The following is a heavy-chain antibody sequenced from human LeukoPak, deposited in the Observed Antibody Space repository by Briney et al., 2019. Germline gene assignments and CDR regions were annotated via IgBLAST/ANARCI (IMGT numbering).Heavy chain of an antibody. J-gene: IGHJ2*01. V-gene: IGHV3-9*01. CDR2: ISWNSGSI. Sequence: PGGSLRLSCAASGFTFDDYAMHWVRQAPGKGLEWVSGISWNSGSIGYADSVKGRFTISRDNAKNSLYPQMNSLRAEDTALYYCAKNKGSSGWYQTWYFDLWGRGTLVTVSS. CDR1: GFTFDDYA. CDR3: AKNKGSSGWYQTWYFDL. D-gene: IGHD6-19*01.